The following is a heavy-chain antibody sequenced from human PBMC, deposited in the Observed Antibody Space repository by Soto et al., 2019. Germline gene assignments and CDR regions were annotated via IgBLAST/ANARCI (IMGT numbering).Heavy chain of an antibody. CDR3: ARRDYFDY. Sequence: EVQLVESGGGLVQPGGSLRLSCAVSGFTLSSYLMHWFRQAPGEGLMWVSRINSDGSSTSYADSVKGRFTISRDNAKNTLYLQMNSLRAEDTAVYYCARRDYFDYWGQGTLVTVSS. J-gene: IGHJ4*02. CDR2: INSDGSST. CDR1: GFTLSSYL. V-gene: IGHV3-74*01.